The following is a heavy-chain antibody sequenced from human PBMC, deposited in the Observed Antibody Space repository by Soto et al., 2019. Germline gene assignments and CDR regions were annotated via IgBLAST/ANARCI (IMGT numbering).Heavy chain of an antibody. J-gene: IGHJ6*02. V-gene: IGHV4-61*01. CDR1: GGAVSSGSYY. Sequence: QVQLQDSGPGLVKPSETLSLTCTVSGGAVSSGSYYWSWIRQPPGKGLEWIGYIYYSGSTNYNPSLKCRVTISVDTSQNQFSLKLSSVTAADTAVYYCARVYGDYRSRYYYGMDVCGQGTTVTVSS. CDR2: IYYSGST. CDR3: ARVYGDYRSRYYYGMDV. D-gene: IGHD4-17*01.